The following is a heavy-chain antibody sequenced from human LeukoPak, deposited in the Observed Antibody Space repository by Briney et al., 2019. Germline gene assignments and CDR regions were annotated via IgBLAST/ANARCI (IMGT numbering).Heavy chain of an antibody. CDR2: ISGSGGST. D-gene: IGHD2-15*01. CDR3: AKDPCSGGSCYSA. Sequence: GGSLRLSCVASGFTFSIYSFTWVRQAPGKGLEWVSAISGSGGSTYYADSVKGRFTISRDNSKNTLYLQMDSLRAEDTAVYYCAKDPCSGGSCYSAWGQGTLVTVSS. CDR1: GFTFSIYS. V-gene: IGHV3-23*01. J-gene: IGHJ5*02.